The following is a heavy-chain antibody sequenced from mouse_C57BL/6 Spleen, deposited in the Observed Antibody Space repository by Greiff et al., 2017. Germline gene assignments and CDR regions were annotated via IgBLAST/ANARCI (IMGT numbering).Heavy chain of an antibody. CDR3: AREGTTEGYYLDY. V-gene: IGHV1-81*01. CDR2: IYPRSGNT. CDR1: GYTFTSYG. Sequence: QVQLKQSGAELARPGASVKLSCKASGYTFTSYGISWVKQRTGQGLEWIGEIYPRSGNTYYNEKFKGKATLTADKSSSTAYMELRSLTSEDSAVYFCAREGTTEGYYLDYWGQGTTLTVSS. J-gene: IGHJ2*01. D-gene: IGHD1-1*01.